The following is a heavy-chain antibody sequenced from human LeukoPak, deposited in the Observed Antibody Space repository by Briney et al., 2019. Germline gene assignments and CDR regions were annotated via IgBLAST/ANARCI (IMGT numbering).Heavy chain of an antibody. CDR3: AGTGVRAFDI. J-gene: IGHJ3*02. CDR1: GCSISSGYY. CDR2: IYHSGST. Sequence: SETLSLTCAVSGCSISSGYYWGWIRQPPGKGLEWIGSIYHSGSTYYNPSLKSRVTISVDTSKNQFSLKLSSVTAADTAVYYCAGTGVRAFDIWGQGTMVTVSS. D-gene: IGHD7-27*01. V-gene: IGHV4-38-2*01.